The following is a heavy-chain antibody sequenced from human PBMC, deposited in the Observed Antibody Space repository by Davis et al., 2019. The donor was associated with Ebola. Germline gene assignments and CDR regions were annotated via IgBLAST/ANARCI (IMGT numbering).Heavy chain of an antibody. V-gene: IGHV3-74*01. D-gene: IGHD6-6*01. CDR2: INSDGSST. CDR3: AKVPRYSSSSEVY. CDR1: GFTFSSYW. J-gene: IGHJ4*02. Sequence: GESLKISCAASGFTFSSYWMHWVRQAPGKGLVWVSRINSDGSSTSYADSVKGRFTISRDNAKNTLYLQMNSLRAEDTAVYYCAKVPRYSSSSEVYWGQGTLVTVSS.